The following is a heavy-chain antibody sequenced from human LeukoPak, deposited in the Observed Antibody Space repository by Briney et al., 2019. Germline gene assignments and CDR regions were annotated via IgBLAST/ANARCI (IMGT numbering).Heavy chain of an antibody. J-gene: IGHJ4*01. CDR3: ASSTRGYFDC. CDR2: ISGNSYHI. CDR1: GFTFSTYS. D-gene: IGHD3-10*01. Sequence: PGGSLRDSCAASGFTFSTYSMFWVRQAPGKGLEWVSAISGNSYHIYYADSVKGRFTISRDNAKNSLYLQMNSLRGEDTAVYYCASSTRGYFDCWGHGTLVTVSS. V-gene: IGHV3-21*01.